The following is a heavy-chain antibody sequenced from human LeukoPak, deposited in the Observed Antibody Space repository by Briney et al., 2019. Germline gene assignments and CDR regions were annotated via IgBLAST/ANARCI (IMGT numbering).Heavy chain of an antibody. J-gene: IGHJ6*03. D-gene: IGHD6-6*01. V-gene: IGHV3-48*01. Sequence: TGGSLRLSCAASGFTFSSYSMNWVRQAPGKGLEWVSYISSSSSTIYYADSVKGRFTISRDNAKNSLYLQMNSLRAEDTAVYYCARVRSSSVYYYYYMDVWGKGTTVTVSS. CDR3: ARVRSSSVYYYYYMDV. CDR1: GFTFSSYS. CDR2: ISSSSSTI.